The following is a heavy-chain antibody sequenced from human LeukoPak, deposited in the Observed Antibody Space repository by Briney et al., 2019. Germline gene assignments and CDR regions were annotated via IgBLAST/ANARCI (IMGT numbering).Heavy chain of an antibody. CDR1: GGSISSYY. Sequence: PSETLSLTCTVSGGSISSYYWSWIRQPPGKGLERIGYIYYSGSTNYNPSLKSRVTISVDTSKNQFSLKLSSVTAADTAVYYCAREVIAAAGTFFDYWGQGTLVTVSS. CDR3: AREVIAAAGTFFDY. V-gene: IGHV4-59*01. CDR2: IYYSGST. J-gene: IGHJ4*02. D-gene: IGHD6-13*01.